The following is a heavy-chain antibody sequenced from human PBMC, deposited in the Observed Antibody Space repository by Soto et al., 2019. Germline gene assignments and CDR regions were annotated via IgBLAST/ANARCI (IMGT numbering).Heavy chain of an antibody. Sequence: SETLSLTCTVSGGSISSGDYYWSWIRQPPGKGLEWIGYIYYSGSTYCNPSLKSQVTISVDTSKNQFSLKLSSVTAADTAVYYCARAGDTAMVTFDYWGQGTLVTVSS. V-gene: IGHV4-30-4*01. CDR2: IYYSGST. J-gene: IGHJ4*02. D-gene: IGHD5-18*01. CDR1: GGSISSGDYY. CDR3: ARAGDTAMVTFDY.